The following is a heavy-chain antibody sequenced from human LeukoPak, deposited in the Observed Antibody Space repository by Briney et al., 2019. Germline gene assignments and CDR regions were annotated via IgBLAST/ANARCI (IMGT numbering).Heavy chain of an antibody. V-gene: IGHV4-34*01. CDR1: GGSFSGYY. D-gene: IGHD3-3*01. CDR3: ARGGFWSGYYTRYFDY. J-gene: IGHJ4*02. CDR2: INHSGST. Sequence: SETLSLTCAVYGGSFSGYYWSWIRQPPGKGLEWIGEINHSGSTNYNPSLKSRVTTSVDTSKNQFSLKLSSVTAADTAVYYCARGGFWSGYYTRYFDYWGQGTLVTVSS.